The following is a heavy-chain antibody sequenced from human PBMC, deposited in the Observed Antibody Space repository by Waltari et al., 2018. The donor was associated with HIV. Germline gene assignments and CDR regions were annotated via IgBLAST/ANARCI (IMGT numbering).Heavy chain of an antibody. CDR2: INHSGIT. J-gene: IGHJ4*02. D-gene: IGHD2-8*02. CDR1: GFTFRSY. Sequence: VQLVESGGGLVQPWGSLRLSCVASGFTFRSYWSWIRQPPGKGLEWIGEINHSGITNYNPSLKSRVTISVDTSKNQFSLKLSSVTAADTAVYYCARATGGSQAVGYWGQGTLVTVSS. V-gene: IGHV4-34*01. CDR3: ARATGGSQAVGY.